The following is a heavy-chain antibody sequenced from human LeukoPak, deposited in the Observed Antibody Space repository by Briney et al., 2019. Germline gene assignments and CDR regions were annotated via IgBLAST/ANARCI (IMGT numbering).Heavy chain of an antibody. CDR1: GLTFSNVW. Sequence: GGSLRLSCVVPGLTFSNVWMSWVRQAPGKGLEWVGRIKSKTHGGTTDYAAPVYGRFTVSRDDSKNTLYPQMNSLQTEDTAVYYCTTFSDCTSSICYTNYWGQGTLVTVSS. J-gene: IGHJ4*02. V-gene: IGHV3-15*01. CDR3: TTFSDCTSSICYTNY. D-gene: IGHD2-2*02. CDR2: IKSKTHGGTT.